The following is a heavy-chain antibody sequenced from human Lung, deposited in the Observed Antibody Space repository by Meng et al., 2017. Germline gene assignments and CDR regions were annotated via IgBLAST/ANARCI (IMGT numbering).Heavy chain of an antibody. Sequence: QVVYAGAEVKKPGASVKLSCKPSGYNFPDHYIPGVRRAPGQGLEWMGRINPKSGDTHYAQKFQARVTMTGDTSISTAYMELSGLRSDDTAMYYCARDEDISAAGKLFGDYWGQGTLVTVSS. D-gene: IGHD6-25*01. CDR3: ARDEDISAAGKLFGDY. CDR2: INPKSGDT. J-gene: IGHJ4*02. V-gene: IGHV1-2*06. CDR1: GYNFPDHY.